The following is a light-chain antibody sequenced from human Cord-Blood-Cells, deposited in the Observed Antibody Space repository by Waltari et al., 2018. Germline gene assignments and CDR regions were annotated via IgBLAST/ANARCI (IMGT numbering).Light chain of an antibody. CDR2: AAS. V-gene: IGKV1-39*01. Sequence: DIQMTQSLSSLSASVGDRVTITSRASQSISSYLNWYQQKPGKAPKLLIYAASSLQSGVPSRFSGSGSGTDFTLTISSLQPEDFATYYCQQSYSTPFTFGPGTKVDIK. CDR3: QQSYSTPFT. CDR1: QSISSY. J-gene: IGKJ3*01.